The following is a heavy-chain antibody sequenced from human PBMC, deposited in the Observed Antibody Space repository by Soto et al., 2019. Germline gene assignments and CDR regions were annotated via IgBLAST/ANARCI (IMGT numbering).Heavy chain of an antibody. Sequence: GSSVKVSCKASGGTFSSYTISWVRQAPGQGLEWMGRIIPILGIANYAQKFQGRVTITADKSTSTAYMELSSLRSEDTAVYYCARGYCSGGSCYSWPNYYYMDVWGKGTTVTVSS. CDR2: IIPILGIA. CDR3: ARGYCSGGSCYSWPNYYYMDV. CDR1: GGTFSSYT. D-gene: IGHD2-15*01. J-gene: IGHJ6*03. V-gene: IGHV1-69*02.